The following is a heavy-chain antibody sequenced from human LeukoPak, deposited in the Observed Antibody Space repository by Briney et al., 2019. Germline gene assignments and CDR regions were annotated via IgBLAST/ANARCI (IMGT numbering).Heavy chain of an antibody. V-gene: IGHV3-48*04. J-gene: IGHJ6*04. CDR1: GFTFSSYW. Sequence: GGSLRLSCAASGFTFSSYWMSWVRQAPGKGLEWVSYISSSGSTIYYADPVKGRFTISRDNAKNSLYLQMNSLRAEDTAVYYCAELGITMIGGVWGKGTTVTISS. CDR3: AELGITMIGGV. D-gene: IGHD3-10*02. CDR2: ISSSGSTI.